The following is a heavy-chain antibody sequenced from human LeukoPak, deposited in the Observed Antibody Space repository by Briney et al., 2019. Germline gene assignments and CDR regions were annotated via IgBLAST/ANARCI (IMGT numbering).Heavy chain of an antibody. CDR2: IYYSGST. V-gene: IGHV4-39*07. CDR1: GGSISSSSYY. CDR3: ASYVNWGPFSAI. Sequence: RSETLSLTCTVSGGSISSSSYYWGWIRQPPGKGLEWIGSIYYSGSTYYNPSLKSRVTISVDTSKNQFSLKLSSVTAADTAVYYCASYVNWGPFSAIWGQGTMVTVSS. D-gene: IGHD7-27*01. J-gene: IGHJ3*02.